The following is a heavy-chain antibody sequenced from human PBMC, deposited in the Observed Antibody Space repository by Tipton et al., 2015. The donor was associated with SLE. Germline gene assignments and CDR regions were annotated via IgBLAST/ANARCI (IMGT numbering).Heavy chain of an antibody. Sequence: QSGPEVKKPGASVKVSCKSSDYPLTNYGITWVRQAPGQGLEWMGWIDSYNGYTKYAQNPQGRVTMTSDTSTNTAYMDLRSLRYDDTAVYYCARGLDGSSRYFDLWGRGALVTLSS. CDR1: DYPLTNYG. CDR2: IDSYNGYT. J-gene: IGHJ2*01. V-gene: IGHV1-18*04. CDR3: ARGLDGSSRYFDL. D-gene: IGHD5-24*01.